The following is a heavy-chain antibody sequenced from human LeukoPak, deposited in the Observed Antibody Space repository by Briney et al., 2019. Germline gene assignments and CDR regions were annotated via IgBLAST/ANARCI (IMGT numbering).Heavy chain of an antibody. D-gene: IGHD3-22*01. V-gene: IGHV1-69*05. J-gene: IGHJ4*02. Sequence: GASVKVSCKASGGSFSSYPISWVRQAPGQGLEWMGGIIPIFGTPSHAQKFQGRVTITTDESTSTAYMELSSLRSGDTAIYYCARGYDTSGYYYKDWGQGTLVTVSS. CDR2: IIPIFGTP. CDR3: ARGYDTSGYYYKD. CDR1: GGSFSSYP.